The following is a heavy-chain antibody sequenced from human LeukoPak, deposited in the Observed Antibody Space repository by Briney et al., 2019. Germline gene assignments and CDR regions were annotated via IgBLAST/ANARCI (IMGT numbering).Heavy chain of an antibody. CDR1: GFTFDDYA. J-gene: IGHJ4*02. Sequence: GGSLRLSCAASGFTFDDYAMHWVRQAPGKGLEWVSGISWNSGSIGYADSVKGRFTISRDNSKNSLYLQMNSLRAEDMALYYCAKDIGHGGNSGGFDYWGQGTLVTVSS. D-gene: IGHD4-23*01. V-gene: IGHV3-9*03. CDR2: ISWNSGSI. CDR3: AKDIGHGGNSGGFDY.